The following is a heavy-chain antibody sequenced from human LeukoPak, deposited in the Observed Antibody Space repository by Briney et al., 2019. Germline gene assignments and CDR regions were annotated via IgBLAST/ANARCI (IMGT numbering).Heavy chain of an antibody. CDR1: GFTFSSYA. J-gene: IGHJ6*02. CDR3: ATDRSSVAAAGYGMDV. CDR2: ITYDGSNK. D-gene: IGHD6-13*01. V-gene: IGHV3-30*04. Sequence: GGSLRLSCAASGFTFSSYAMHWVRQAPGKGLEWVAVITYDGSNKYYADSVKGRFTISRDNSKNTLYLQMNSLRAEDTAVYYCATDRSSVAAAGYGMDVWGQGTTVTVSS.